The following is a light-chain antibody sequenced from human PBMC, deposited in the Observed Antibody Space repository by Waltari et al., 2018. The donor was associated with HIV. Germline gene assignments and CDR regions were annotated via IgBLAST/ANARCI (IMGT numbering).Light chain of an antibody. V-gene: IGLV2-11*01. CDR1: SSDVGGYNY. CDR2: DVT. J-gene: IGLJ3*02. Sequence: QSALTKPRSVSGSPGQSVTISCTGTSSDVGGYNYVSWYQQHPGKAPKLMIYDVTKRPSGVPDRFSGSNSGNTASLTISGLQAEDEADYYCCSYAGSYTFGFGGGTKLTVL. CDR3: CSYAGSYTFG.